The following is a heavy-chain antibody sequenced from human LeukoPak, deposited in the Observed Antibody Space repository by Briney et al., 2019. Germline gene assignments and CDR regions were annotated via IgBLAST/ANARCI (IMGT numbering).Heavy chain of an antibody. CDR2: ISGSGGGT. CDR3: ARDWPIAAAAFDP. J-gene: IGHJ5*02. CDR1: GFTFSSYA. D-gene: IGHD6-13*01. Sequence: GGSLRLSCAASGFTFSSYAMSWVRQTPGKGLEWGSAISGSGGGTYYADSVKGRFTISRDNSKNTLYLQMNSLRAEDTAVYYCARDWPIAAAAFDPWGQGTLVTVSS. V-gene: IGHV3-23*01.